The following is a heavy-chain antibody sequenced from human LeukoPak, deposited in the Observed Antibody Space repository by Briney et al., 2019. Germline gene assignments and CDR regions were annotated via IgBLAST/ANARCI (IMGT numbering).Heavy chain of an antibody. CDR1: GYTFTNYD. V-gene: IGHV1-8*01. CDR2: MNPNSDNT. J-gene: IGHJ4*02. D-gene: IGHD3-10*01. CDR3: ARATFYFGSGYYTTFDS. Sequence: ASVKVSCKASGYTFTNYDINWVRQAPGQGLEWMGWMNPNSDNTGYAQKFQGRVTMTRNTSISTAYMELSSLRSEDTAVYYCARATFYFGSGYYTTFDSWGQGTLVTVSS.